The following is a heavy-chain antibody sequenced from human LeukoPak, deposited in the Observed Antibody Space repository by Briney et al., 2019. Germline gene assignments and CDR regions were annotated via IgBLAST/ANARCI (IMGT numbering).Heavy chain of an antibody. CDR3: AREMGVVTAHGIDV. CDR1: GGSISSISSNNYH. J-gene: IGHJ6*02. D-gene: IGHD4-23*01. V-gene: IGHV4-39*02. CDR2: IYYSGST. Sequence: SETLSLTCIVSGGSISSISSNNYHWGWIRQPPGKGLEWIGSIYYSGSTYYNPSLKSRVTISVDTSKNQFSLKLSSVPAADTALYYCAREMGVVTAHGIDVWGQGTTVTVSS.